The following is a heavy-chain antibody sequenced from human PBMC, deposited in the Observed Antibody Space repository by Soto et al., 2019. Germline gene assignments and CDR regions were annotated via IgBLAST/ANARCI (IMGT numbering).Heavy chain of an antibody. CDR3: ARGPLDFWSGYFDLNYYYYGMDV. CDR1: GGSFSGYY. V-gene: IGHV4-34*01. J-gene: IGHJ6*02. D-gene: IGHD3-3*01. CDR2: INHSVST. Sequence: SETLSLTCAVYGGSFSGYYWSWIRQPPGKGLEWIGEINHSVSTNYNPSLKSRVTISVDTSKNQFSLKLSSVTAADTAVYYCARGPLDFWSGYFDLNYYYYGMDVWGQGTRVTVSS.